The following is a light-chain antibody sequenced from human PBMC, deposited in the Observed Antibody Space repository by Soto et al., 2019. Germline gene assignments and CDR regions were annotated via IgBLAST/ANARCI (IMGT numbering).Light chain of an antibody. Sequence: VLTQPPSASGTPGQRITISFAGSSSNIGSNTVNWYQQLPGTAPKLLIYANNHRPSGVPDRISASKSGTSASLAISGLQSEDEGDYSCAARDDRLSGYVFAAGTKVTVL. CDR3: AARDDRLSGYV. J-gene: IGLJ1*01. CDR2: ANN. CDR1: SSNIGSNT. V-gene: IGLV1-44*01.